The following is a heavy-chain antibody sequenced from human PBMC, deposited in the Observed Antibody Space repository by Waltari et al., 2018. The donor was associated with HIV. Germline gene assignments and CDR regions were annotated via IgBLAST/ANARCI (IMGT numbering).Heavy chain of an antibody. V-gene: IGHV3-23*01. Sequence: TASGFTFSSYAMSWVRQAPGKGLEWVSLISGSGGSTYYADSVKGRFTISRDNSKNTLYLQMNSLRAEDTAVYYCAKDPRIVVAGRPTSFDYWGQGTLVTVSS. D-gene: IGHD6-13*01. CDR3: AKDPRIVVAGRPTSFDY. CDR1: GFTFSSYA. CDR2: ISGSGGST. J-gene: IGHJ4*02.